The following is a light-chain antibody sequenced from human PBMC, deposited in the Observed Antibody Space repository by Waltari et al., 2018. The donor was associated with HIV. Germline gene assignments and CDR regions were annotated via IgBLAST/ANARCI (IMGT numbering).Light chain of an antibody. Sequence: QSVLTQPPSVSGAPGQRVTISCTGNSSNVGADYAVNWFQQLPGVPPKLRIYGYNYRHSGVPERFSASRSDSSGSLTIAELQAEDEADYHCQSYDKVLGSVVFGGGTTLTVL. CDR1: SSNVGADYA. J-gene: IGLJ2*01. V-gene: IGLV1-40*01. CDR3: QSYDKVLGSVV. CDR2: GYN.